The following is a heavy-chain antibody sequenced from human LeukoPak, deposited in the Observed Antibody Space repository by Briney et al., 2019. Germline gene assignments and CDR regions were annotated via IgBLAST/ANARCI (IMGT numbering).Heavy chain of an antibody. CDR3: ATEYDY. J-gene: IGHJ4*02. CDR1: GFTFSTYP. CDR2: VWHDGRNK. Sequence: GGSLRLSCSASGFTFSTYPMHWVRQAPGKGLEWVAVVWHDGRNKYYADSVKGRFTISRDNSKNTLFLQMNSLRVDDTAVYYCATEYDYWGQGTLVTVSS. V-gene: IGHV3-33*08.